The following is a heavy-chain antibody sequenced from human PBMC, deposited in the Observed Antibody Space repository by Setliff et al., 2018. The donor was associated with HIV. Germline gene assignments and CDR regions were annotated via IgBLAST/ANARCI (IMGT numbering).Heavy chain of an antibody. CDR1: GYTFTGHY. Sequence: ASVKVSCKASGYTFTGHYMHWVRQAPGQGLQWMGWIDPHTGGPQYSQKFLGRITMTRDTSISTVYMELTSLRSDDTAIYYCARDANYGSSGYDREYFDYWGQGTLVTVSS. D-gene: IGHD5-12*01. CDR3: ARDANYGSSGYDREYFDY. J-gene: IGHJ4*02. CDR2: IDPHTGGP. V-gene: IGHV1-2*02.